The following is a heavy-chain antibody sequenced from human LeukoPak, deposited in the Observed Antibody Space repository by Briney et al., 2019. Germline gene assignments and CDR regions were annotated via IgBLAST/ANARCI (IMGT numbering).Heavy chain of an antibody. CDR2: IYSGGST. D-gene: IGHD2-2*01. CDR3: AKSIRIVVVPAAMGY. Sequence: GGSLRLSCAASGFTVSNNYMSWVRQAPGKGLEWVSVIYSGGSTYYADSVKGRFTISRDNSQNTLYLQMSSLRGEDTALYYCAKSIRIVVVPAAMGYWGQGTLVTVSS. CDR1: GFTVSNNY. J-gene: IGHJ4*02. V-gene: IGHV3-53*01.